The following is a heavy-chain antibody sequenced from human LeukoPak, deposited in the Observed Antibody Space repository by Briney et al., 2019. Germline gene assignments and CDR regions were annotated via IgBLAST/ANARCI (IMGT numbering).Heavy chain of an antibody. D-gene: IGHD6-13*01. J-gene: IGHJ4*02. V-gene: IGHV3-66*01. CDR3: ARVPPTAAEYYFDY. CDR1: GFTFSSYW. Sequence: GGSLRLSCAASGFTFSSYWMSWVRQAPGKGLEWVSVIYSGGSTYYADSVKGRFTISRDNSKNTLYLQMNSLRAEDTAVYYCARVPPTAAEYYFDYWGQGTLVTVSS. CDR2: IYSGGST.